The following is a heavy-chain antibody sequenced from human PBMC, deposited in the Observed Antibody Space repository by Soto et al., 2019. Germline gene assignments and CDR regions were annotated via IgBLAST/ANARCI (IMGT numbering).Heavy chain of an antibody. CDR3: ARHAGYSSAFDY. J-gene: IGHJ4*02. CDR1: GLTVSSNY. Sequence: GGSLRLSCAVSGLTVSSNYMSWVRQAQGKGLEWVSVIYSGGSTYYADSVKGRFTISRDNSKNTPYLQMNSLRAEDTAVYYCARHAGYSSAFDYWGQGTLVTVSS. V-gene: IGHV3-53*01. CDR2: IYSGGST. D-gene: IGHD6-25*01.